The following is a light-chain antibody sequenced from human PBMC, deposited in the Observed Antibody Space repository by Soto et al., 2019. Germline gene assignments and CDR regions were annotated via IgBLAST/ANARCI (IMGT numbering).Light chain of an antibody. CDR3: QQRNIWPPVT. V-gene: IGKV3-11*01. CDR2: GAF. Sequence: IVLTQSPATLSLSPGESATLPCRASPSVTNYLAWYQQKPGQPPRLLIYGAFNRAAGIPARFSGSGSGTDIPLTISSLEPEDSAVYYCQQRNIWPPVTFGQGTRLEIK. CDR1: PSVTNY. J-gene: IGKJ5*01.